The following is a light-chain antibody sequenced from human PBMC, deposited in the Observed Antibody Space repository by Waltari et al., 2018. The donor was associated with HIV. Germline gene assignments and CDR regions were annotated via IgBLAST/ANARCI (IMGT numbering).Light chain of an antibody. V-gene: IGLV1-40*01. CDR3: QSYDGSLLEV. J-gene: IGLJ1*01. Sequence: QSVLTQPPSVSGAPGQWVSISCTGNNSNIGAGFDVHWYQQLPGRAPKLLIYLNNNRPSGFPARFAGSKSGTAASLAITVLQTEDEADYYCQSYDGSLLEVFGTGTKVSVL. CDR1: NSNIGAGFD. CDR2: LNN.